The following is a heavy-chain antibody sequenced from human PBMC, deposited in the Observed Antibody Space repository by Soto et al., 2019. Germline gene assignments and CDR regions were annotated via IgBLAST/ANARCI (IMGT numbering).Heavy chain of an antibody. D-gene: IGHD1-26*01. CDR3: ARQSGGYYYYSMDV. J-gene: IGHJ6*02. V-gene: IGHV4-61*08. Sequence: SETLSLTCAVSGGSISSGGYSWSWIRQPPGKGLEWIGYIYYSGTTDYSPSLKSRVTISVDTSKNQFSLKLSSVTAADSAIYYCARQSGGYYYYSMDVWGQGTTVTVSS. CDR2: IYYSGTT. CDR1: GGSISSGGYS.